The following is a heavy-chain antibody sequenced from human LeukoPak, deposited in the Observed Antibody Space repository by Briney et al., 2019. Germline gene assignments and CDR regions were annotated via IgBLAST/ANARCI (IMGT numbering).Heavy chain of an antibody. CDR2: ISAYNGNT. J-gene: IGHJ4*02. Sequence: ASVKVSCKASGYTFTSYGISWVRQAPGQGLEWMGWISAYNGNTNYAQKLQGRVTMTTDTSTSTDYMELRSLRSDDTAVYYCARALTGTIPFDYWGQGTLVTVTS. CDR3: ARALTGTIPFDY. CDR1: GYTFTSYG. D-gene: IGHD1-7*01. V-gene: IGHV1-18*01.